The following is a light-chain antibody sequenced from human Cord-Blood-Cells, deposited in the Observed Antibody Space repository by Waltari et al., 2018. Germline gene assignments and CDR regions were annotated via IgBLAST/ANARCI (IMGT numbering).Light chain of an antibody. CDR3: QQSYSTPYT. J-gene: IGKJ2*01. CDR1: QSISSY. Sequence: DIQMTQSPSSLSASVGDSVTITCRASQSISSYLNWYQQKPGKAPKLLIYAASSLQSRVPSRFSGSGSGTDFTLTISSLQPEDFATYYCQQSYSTPYTFGQGTKLEIK. V-gene: IGKV1-39*01. CDR2: AAS.